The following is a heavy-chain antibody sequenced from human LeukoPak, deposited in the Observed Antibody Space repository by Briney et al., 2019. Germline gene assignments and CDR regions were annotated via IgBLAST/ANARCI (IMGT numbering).Heavy chain of an antibody. J-gene: IGHJ4*02. CDR2: INHSGST. Sequence: SETLSLTCAVYGGSFSGYYWSWIRQPPGKGLEWIGEINHSGSTNYSPSLKSRVTISVDTSKNQFSLKLSSVTAADTAVYYCARYYYDSSGYSTLDYWGQGTLVTVSS. CDR1: GGSFSGYY. V-gene: IGHV4-34*01. D-gene: IGHD3-22*01. CDR3: ARYYYDSSGYSTLDY.